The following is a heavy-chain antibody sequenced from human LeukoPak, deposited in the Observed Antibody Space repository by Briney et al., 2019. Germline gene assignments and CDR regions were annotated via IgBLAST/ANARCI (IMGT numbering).Heavy chain of an antibody. CDR3: ASPSGSYGAYYYYMDV. V-gene: IGHV3-48*01. CDR2: ISSSSSTI. Sequence: GGSLRLSCAASGFTFSSYSMNWVRQAPGKGLEWVSYISSSSSTIYYADSVKGRFTISRDNAKNSLYLQMNSLRAEDTAVYYCASPSGSYGAYYYYMDVWGKGTTVTVSS. CDR1: GFTFSSYS. D-gene: IGHD1-26*01. J-gene: IGHJ6*03.